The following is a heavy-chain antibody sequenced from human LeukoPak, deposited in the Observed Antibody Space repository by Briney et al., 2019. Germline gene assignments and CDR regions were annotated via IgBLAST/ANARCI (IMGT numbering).Heavy chain of an antibody. CDR2: ISTTSSAT. CDR1: GFRFGGFS. D-gene: IGHD1-1*01. CDR3: ARDFNVGYDFDY. J-gene: IGHJ4*02. Sequence: GGSLRLSCAASGFRFGGFSMIWVRQAPGEGLEWISYISTTSSATYYAASVEGRFTISRDNAKNSLYLQMNSLRAEDTAVYYCARDFNVGYDFDYWGQGTLVTVSS. V-gene: IGHV3-48*01.